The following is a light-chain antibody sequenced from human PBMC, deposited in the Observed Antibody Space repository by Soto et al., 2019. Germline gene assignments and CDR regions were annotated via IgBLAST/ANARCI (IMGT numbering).Light chain of an antibody. CDR1: QDISNY. J-gene: IGKJ4*01. Sequence: DIQMTQSPSSLSASVGDRVTITCQASQDISNYLNWYQQKPGKAPKLLIYDASNLETGVPSRFSGSGSGTDFTFTISSLQPEDTATYYCQQYDILPFGGGTKVEIK. V-gene: IGKV1-33*01. CDR3: QQYDILP. CDR2: DAS.